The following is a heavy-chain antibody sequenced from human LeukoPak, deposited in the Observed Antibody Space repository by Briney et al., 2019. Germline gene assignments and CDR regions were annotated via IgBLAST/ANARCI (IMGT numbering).Heavy chain of an antibody. CDR1: GFTFRSSA. CDR2: ISSSGGST. V-gene: IGHV3-23*01. J-gene: IGHJ4*02. Sequence: PGGSLRLSCAASGFTFRSSAMSWVRQAPGKGLEWVSAISSSGGSTNYADSVKGRFTISRDNSKNTLYLQMNSLRAEDTAIYYCAKKVGLVSAPLYYFDLWGQGTLVTVSS. CDR3: AKKVGLVSAPLYYFDL. D-gene: IGHD6-6*01.